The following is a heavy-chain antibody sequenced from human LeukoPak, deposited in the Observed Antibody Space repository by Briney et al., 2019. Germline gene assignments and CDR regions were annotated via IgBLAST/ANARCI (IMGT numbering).Heavy chain of an antibody. Sequence: SQTLSLTCTVSGGSISSGGYYWSWIRQPAGKGLEWIGRVYTSGDIKYNPSLQSRVTMSVDTSKNQFSLKMSSVTAADTAVYYCARDSGTIHFVSWGQGTLVTVSS. CDR1: GGSISSGGYY. D-gene: IGHD1-1*01. J-gene: IGHJ1*01. CDR3: ARDSGTIHFVS. CDR2: VYTSGDI. V-gene: IGHV4-61*02.